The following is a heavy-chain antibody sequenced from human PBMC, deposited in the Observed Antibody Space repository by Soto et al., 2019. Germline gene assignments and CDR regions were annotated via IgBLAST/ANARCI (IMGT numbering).Heavy chain of an antibody. CDR3: ARGPGGFGEFSLDY. CDR2: IYSGGST. J-gene: IGHJ4*02. CDR1: GVSISSYH. D-gene: IGHD3-10*01. Sequence: SETLSLTCTVSGVSISSYHWSWIRQPAGKGLEWIGRIYSGGSTNYNPSLRSRVTVSVDMSENQFSLKLSSVTAADTAVYYCARGPGGFGEFSLDYWGQGTLVTVSS. V-gene: IGHV4-4*07.